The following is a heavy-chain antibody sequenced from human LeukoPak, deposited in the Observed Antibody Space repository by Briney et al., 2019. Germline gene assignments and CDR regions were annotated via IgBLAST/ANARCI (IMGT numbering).Heavy chain of an antibody. J-gene: IGHJ4*02. CDR2: IYYSGST. CDR1: GGSISSSSYY. V-gene: IGHV4-39*07. Sequence: SETLSLTCTVSGGSISSSSYYWGWIRQPPGKGLEWIGSIYYSGSTYYNPSLKSRVTISVDTSKNQFSLKLSSATAADTAVYYCARGIYDFWSGQFDYWGQGTLVTVSS. CDR3: ARGIYDFWSGQFDY. D-gene: IGHD3-3*01.